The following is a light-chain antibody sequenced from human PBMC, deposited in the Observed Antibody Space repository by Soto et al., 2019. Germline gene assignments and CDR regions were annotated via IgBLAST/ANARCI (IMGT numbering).Light chain of an antibody. CDR3: ISYTSSSTLA. CDR2: EVN. J-gene: IGLJ2*01. CDR1: SSDVGGYNY. Sequence: QSALTQPASVSGSPGQSITISCTGTSSDVGGYNYVSWYRQHPGKAPKVMISEVNNRPSGVSSRFSGSKSGNTASLTISGLQAEDEADYYCISYTSSSTLAFGGGTKLTVL. V-gene: IGLV2-14*01.